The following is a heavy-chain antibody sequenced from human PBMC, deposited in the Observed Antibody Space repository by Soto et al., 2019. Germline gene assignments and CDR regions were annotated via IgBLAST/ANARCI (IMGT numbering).Heavy chain of an antibody. Sequence: GGSLRLSCAASGFTFGDYWMHWVRQPPGKGPEGVSRMTGDGRTTQYADSVKGRFTASRDNAKSTLYLQMNSLRAEDTAVYYCATAEVDYWGPGTLVTVSS. CDR3: ATAEVDY. CDR2: MTGDGRTT. V-gene: IGHV3-74*03. CDR1: GFTFGDYW. J-gene: IGHJ4*02.